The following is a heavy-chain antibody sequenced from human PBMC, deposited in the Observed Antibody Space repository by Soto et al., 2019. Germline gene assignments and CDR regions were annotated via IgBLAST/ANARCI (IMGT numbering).Heavy chain of an antibody. CDR2: INAGTDKT. J-gene: IGHJ4*02. Sequence: GASVKVSCKTSGYSFIKNAIHWVRQAPGQRPEWMGWINAGTDKTKYSEKFQGRVTITTDTSASTAYMELTSLGSEDTAVYYCARLEAGVKLDYWGQRTPVTVSS. CDR1: GYSFIKNA. V-gene: IGHV1-3*01. CDR3: ARLEAGVKLDY.